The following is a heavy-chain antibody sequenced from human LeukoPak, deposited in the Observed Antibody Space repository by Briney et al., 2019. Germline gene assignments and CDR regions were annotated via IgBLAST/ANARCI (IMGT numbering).Heavy chain of an antibody. Sequence: SETLSLTCAVYGGSFSGYYWSWIRRPPGKGLEWIGEINHSGSTNYNPSLKSRVTISVDTSKNQFSLKLSSVTAADTAVYYCARLKRRWLQFTEVDYWGQGTLVTVSS. D-gene: IGHD5-24*01. V-gene: IGHV4-34*01. J-gene: IGHJ4*02. CDR1: GGSFSGYY. CDR2: INHSGST. CDR3: ARLKRRWLQFTEVDY.